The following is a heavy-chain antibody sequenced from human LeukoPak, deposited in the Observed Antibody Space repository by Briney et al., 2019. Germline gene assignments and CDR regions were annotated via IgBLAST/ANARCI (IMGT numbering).Heavy chain of an antibody. D-gene: IGHD3-16*02. CDR3: ARASGETTFYDYVWGSYRYKDPDAFDI. J-gene: IGHJ3*02. CDR2: INSDGSST. Sequence: PGGSLRLSCAASGFTFSSYWMHWVRQAPGKGLVWVSRINSDGSSTSYADSVKGRFTISRDNAKNTLYLQMNSLRAEDTAVYYCARASGETTFYDYVWGSYRYKDPDAFDIWGQGTMVTVSS. V-gene: IGHV3-74*01. CDR1: GFTFSSYW.